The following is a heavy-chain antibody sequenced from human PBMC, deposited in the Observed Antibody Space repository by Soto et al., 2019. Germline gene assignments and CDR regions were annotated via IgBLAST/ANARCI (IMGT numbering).Heavy chain of an antibody. Sequence: GGSLRLSCAASGFTFSSYWMHWVRQAPGKGLVWVSRINSDGSSTSYADSVKGRFTISRDNAKNTLYLQMNSLRAEDTAVYYCASWERSSGWYFDQYYYYGMDVWGQGTTVTVSS. V-gene: IGHV3-74*01. CDR2: INSDGSST. D-gene: IGHD6-19*01. J-gene: IGHJ6*02. CDR1: GFTFSSYW. CDR3: ASWERSSGWYFDQYYYYGMDV.